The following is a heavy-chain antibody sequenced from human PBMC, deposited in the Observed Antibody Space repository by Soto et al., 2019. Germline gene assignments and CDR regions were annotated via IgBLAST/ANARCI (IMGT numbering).Heavy chain of an antibody. V-gene: IGHV1-46*03. Sequence: ASVKVSCKASAYTFTSYDVHWVRQAPGQGLEWMGIINPSGGSTSYAQKFQGRVTMTRDTSTSTVYMELSSLRSEDTAVYYCARGGARETVDYWGQGTLVTVSS. CDR1: AYTFTSYD. D-gene: IGHD1-26*01. CDR3: ARGGARETVDY. CDR2: INPSGGST. J-gene: IGHJ4*02.